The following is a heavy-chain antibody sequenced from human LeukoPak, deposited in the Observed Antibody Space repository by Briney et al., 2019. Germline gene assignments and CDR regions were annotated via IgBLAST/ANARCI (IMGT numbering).Heavy chain of an antibody. CDR3: ARYHLGSYFRDPFGH. J-gene: IGHJ4*02. Sequence: GGSLRLSCAASGFTFSSYSMNWVRQAPGKGLEWVSSISSSSSYIYYADSVKGRFTISRDNAKNSLYLQMNSLRAEDTAVYYCARYHLGSYFRDPFGHWGQGTLVTVSS. D-gene: IGHD3-10*01. CDR2: ISSSSSYI. CDR1: GFTFSSYS. V-gene: IGHV3-21*01.